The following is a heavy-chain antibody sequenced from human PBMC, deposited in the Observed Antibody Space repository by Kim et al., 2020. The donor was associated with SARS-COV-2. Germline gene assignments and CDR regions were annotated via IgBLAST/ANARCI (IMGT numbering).Heavy chain of an antibody. CDR3: AKDYYGSGIYYGGYFQH. CDR1: GFTFSSYA. Sequence: GGSLRLSCAASGFTFSSYAMSWVRQAPGKGLEWVSAISGSGGSTYYADSVKGRFTISRDNSKNTLYLQMNSLRAEDTAVYCCAKDYYGSGIYYGGYFQHWGQGTLVTVSS. D-gene: IGHD3-10*01. V-gene: IGHV3-23*01. CDR2: ISGSGGST. J-gene: IGHJ1*01.